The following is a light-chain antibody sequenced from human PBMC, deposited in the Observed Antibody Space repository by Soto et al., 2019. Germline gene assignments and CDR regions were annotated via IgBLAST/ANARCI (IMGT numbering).Light chain of an antibody. V-gene: IGKV3-20*01. CDR3: QQYNNWPPWT. J-gene: IGKJ1*01. CDR2: GAS. CDR1: QSVSNNY. Sequence: EIVLTQSPGTLSLSPGERATLSCRASQSVSNNYLAWYQQKPGQAPRLLIYGASNRATGIPDRFSGSGSGTDFTLTISRLETEDFATYYCQQYNNWPPWTFGQGTKVDI.